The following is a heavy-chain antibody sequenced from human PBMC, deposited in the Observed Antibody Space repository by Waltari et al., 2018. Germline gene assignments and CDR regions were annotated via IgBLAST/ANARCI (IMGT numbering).Heavy chain of an antibody. Sequence: QVQLQESGPGLVKPSETLSLTCTVSGGSLSSYYWSWIRQPAGKGLEWIGRIYTSGSTNYNPSLKSRVTMSVDTSKNQFSLKLSSVTAADTAVYYCAGGLMIPPQEAFDIWGQGTMVTVSS. D-gene: IGHD3-16*01. V-gene: IGHV4-4*07. CDR2: IYTSGST. J-gene: IGHJ3*02. CDR3: AGGLMIPPQEAFDI. CDR1: GGSLSSYY.